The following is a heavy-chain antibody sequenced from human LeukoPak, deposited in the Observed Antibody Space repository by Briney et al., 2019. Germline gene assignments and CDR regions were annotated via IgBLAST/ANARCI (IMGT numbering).Heavy chain of an antibody. CDR3: AKESGKFDY. CDR2: ISADGGST. CDR1: GLNFDDSA. J-gene: IGHJ4*02. V-gene: IGHV3-43*02. Sequence: PGGSLRLSCVASGLNFDDSAMHWVRQAPGKGLEWVSLISADGGSTFSADSVKGQFSISRDNSKNSLYLQMNSLRSEDTAMYYCAKESGKFDYWGQGTLVAVSS.